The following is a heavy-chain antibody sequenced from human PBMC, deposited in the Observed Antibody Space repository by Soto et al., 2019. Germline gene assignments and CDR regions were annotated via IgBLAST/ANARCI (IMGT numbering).Heavy chain of an antibody. V-gene: IGHV1-69*13. Sequence: SVKVSCKXSGGTFSSYAISWVRQAPGQGLEWMGGIIPIFGTANYAQKFQGRVTITADESTSTAYMELSSLRSEDTAVYYCAREYSNRKREYYFDYWGQGTLVTVSS. D-gene: IGHD4-4*01. CDR3: AREYSNRKREYYFDY. CDR2: IIPIFGTA. J-gene: IGHJ4*02. CDR1: GGTFSSYA.